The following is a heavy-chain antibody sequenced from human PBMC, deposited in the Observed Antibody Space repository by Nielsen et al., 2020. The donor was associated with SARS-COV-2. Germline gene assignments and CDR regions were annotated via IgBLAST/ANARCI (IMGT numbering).Heavy chain of an antibody. CDR3: ARGESSRSSFGDGMDV. CDR1: GGSISSYY. CDR2: IYYSGST. J-gene: IGHJ6*02. V-gene: IGHV4-59*12. Sequence: SETLSLTCTVSGGSISSYYWSWIRQPPGKGLEWIGYIYYSGSTYYNPSLKSRVTISVDTSKNQFSLKLSSVTAADTAVYYCARGESSRSSFGDGMDVWGQGTTVTVSS. D-gene: IGHD6-13*01.